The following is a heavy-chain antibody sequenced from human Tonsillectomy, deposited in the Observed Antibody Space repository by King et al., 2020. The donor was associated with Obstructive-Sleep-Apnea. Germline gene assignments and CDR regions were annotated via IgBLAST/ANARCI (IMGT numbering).Heavy chain of an antibody. Sequence: VQLVESGGGLVQPGGSLRLSCSASGFSFSTYAFNWVRQAPGKGLDWVSYITGSSDMIYYADSVKGRFTISMDNAKNSLVLQMDSLRAEDTAVYYCVRDYSGWFVDAFDVWGQGTKVTVSS. J-gene: IGHJ3*01. D-gene: IGHD6-19*01. CDR1: GFSFSTYA. CDR2: ITGSSDMI. V-gene: IGHV3-48*01. CDR3: VRDYSGWFVDAFDV.